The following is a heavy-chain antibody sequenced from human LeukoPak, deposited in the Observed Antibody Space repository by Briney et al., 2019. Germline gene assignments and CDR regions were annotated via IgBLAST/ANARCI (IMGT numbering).Heavy chain of an antibody. J-gene: IGHJ4*02. CDR3: ARGSIYGGNSGFDY. Sequence: SQTLSLTCAVSGGSISSGGYSWSWIRQPPGKGLEWIGYIYHSGSTYYNPSLKSRVTISVDRPKNQFSLKLSSVTAADTAVYYCARGSIYGGNSGFDYWGQGTLVTVSS. D-gene: IGHD4-23*01. CDR2: IYHSGST. CDR1: GGSISSGGYS. V-gene: IGHV4-30-2*01.